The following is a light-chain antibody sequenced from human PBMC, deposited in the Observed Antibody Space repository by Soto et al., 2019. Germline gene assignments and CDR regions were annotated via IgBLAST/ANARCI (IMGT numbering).Light chain of an antibody. V-gene: IGKV3-20*01. CDR3: QQYGSSPPWA. CDR1: QSVSSDY. Sequence: PGERATLSCRASQSVSSDYLAWYQQKPGQAPRLLIYSASSRATGIPDRFSGSGSGTDFTLTISRLEPEDFAVYYCQQYGSSPPWAFGQGTEVEIK. CDR2: SAS. J-gene: IGKJ1*01.